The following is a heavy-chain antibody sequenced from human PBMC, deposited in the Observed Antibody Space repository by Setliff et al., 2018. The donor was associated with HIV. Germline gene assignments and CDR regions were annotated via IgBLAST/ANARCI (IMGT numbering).Heavy chain of an antibody. CDR1: GVSISSRNW. J-gene: IGHJ5*02. CDR2: INYSGNT. D-gene: IGHD6-13*01. CDR3: ARGLTAPAAAGS. Sequence: SETLSLTCAVSGVSISSRNWWSWVRQPPGKGLEWIGEINYSGNTNYNPSLQSRVTISIDMSKNHFSLNLKSVTAADTAIYYCARGLTAPAAAGSWGQGMLVTVSS. V-gene: IGHV4-4*02.